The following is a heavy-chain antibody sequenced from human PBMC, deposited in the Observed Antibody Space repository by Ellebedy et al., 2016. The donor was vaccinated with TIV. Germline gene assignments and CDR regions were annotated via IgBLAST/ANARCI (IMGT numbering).Heavy chain of an antibody. CDR3: TTVYRYNYDSV. CDR1: GFTFSNAW. D-gene: IGHD5-18*01. J-gene: IGHJ4*02. CDR2: IKSKTDGGAA. Sequence: LSLTCAASGFTFSNAWMNWVRQAPGKGLEWVGRIKSKTDGGAADYAVPVKGRFTISRDDSKNTLYLQMNSLKTEDTAVYFCTTVYRYNYDSVWGQGTLVTVSS. V-gene: IGHV3-15*01.